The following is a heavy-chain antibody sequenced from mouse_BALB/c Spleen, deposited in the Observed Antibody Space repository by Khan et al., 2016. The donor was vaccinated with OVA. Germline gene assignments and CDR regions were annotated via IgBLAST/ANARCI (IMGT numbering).Heavy chain of an antibody. D-gene: IGHD1-2*01. CDR1: GYSFTTGYT. V-gene: IGHV3-1*02. J-gene: IGHJ1*01. Sequence: QLVELGPHLVKPSQSLSLTCTVTGYSFTTGYTWHWIRQFPGNKLEWMGYIHYSGSTNYTPSPKSRFSITRDTSKNQFFLSLNSVTTEDTATYCCARDYFGNWYFDVWGAGTTVTVSS. CDR3: ARDYFGNWYFDV. CDR2: IHYSGST.